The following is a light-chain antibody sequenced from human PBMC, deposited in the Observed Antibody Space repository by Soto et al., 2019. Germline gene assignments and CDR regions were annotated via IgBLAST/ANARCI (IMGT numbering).Light chain of an antibody. CDR1: QSVNS. Sequence: EIVLTQSPATLSLSPGERATLSCRASQSVNSLAWYQQKPGQAPRLLIYDASNRATGIPARFSGSGSGTDFTLTISSLESDDFAVYYCQQRSNWLLTFGGGTKVEIK. CDR2: DAS. V-gene: IGKV3-11*01. J-gene: IGKJ4*01. CDR3: QQRSNWLLT.